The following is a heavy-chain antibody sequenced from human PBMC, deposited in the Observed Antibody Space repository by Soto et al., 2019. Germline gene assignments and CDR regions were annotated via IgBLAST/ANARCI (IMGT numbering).Heavy chain of an antibody. V-gene: IGHV4-39*02. CDR2: INHSGYT. J-gene: IGHJ4*02. D-gene: IGHD2-2*01. Sequence: SETLSLTCTVSSGSISSSSSYWGWIRQPPGKGLEWIGEINHSGYTNYNPSLKSRVTMSVDTSKNHFSLKVTSVTAADTAVYYCARFPFSTTSWSNPRYFDSWGQGTLVTVSS. CDR3: ARFPFSTTSWSNPRYFDS. CDR1: SGSISSSSSY.